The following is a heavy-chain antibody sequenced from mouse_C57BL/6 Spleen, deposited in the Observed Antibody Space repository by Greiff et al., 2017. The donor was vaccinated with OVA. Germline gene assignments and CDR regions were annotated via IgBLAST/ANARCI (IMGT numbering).Heavy chain of an antibody. CDR1: GYTFTSYW. V-gene: IGHV1-69*01. Sequence: VQLQQPGAELVMPGASVKLSCKASGYTFTSYWMHWVKQRPGQGLEWIGEIDPSDSYTNYNQKFKGKSTLTVDKSSSTAYMQLSSLTSEDSAVYYCARDYYGRSWYFDVWGTGTTVTVSS. CDR2: IDPSDSYT. J-gene: IGHJ1*03. D-gene: IGHD1-1*01. CDR3: ARDYYGRSWYFDV.